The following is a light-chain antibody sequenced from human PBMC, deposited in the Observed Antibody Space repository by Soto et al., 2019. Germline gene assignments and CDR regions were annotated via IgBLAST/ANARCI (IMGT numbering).Light chain of an antibody. V-gene: IGKV1-39*01. Sequence: DIQMTQLPSSLSASVGDRVTMTCRASQSITTHVNWYQQKPGKAPKLLIYAASILQSGVPSRFSGSGSGTDFTLTITSLQPEDFATYYCQQSYSTPTPPTFGQGTKLEI. CDR2: AAS. CDR3: QQSYSTPTPPT. CDR1: QSITTH. J-gene: IGKJ2*01.